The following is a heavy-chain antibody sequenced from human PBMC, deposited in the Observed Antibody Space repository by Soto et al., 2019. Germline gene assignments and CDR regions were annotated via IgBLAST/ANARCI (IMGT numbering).Heavy chain of an antibody. V-gene: IGHV3-21*02. D-gene: IGHD3-16*01. J-gene: IGHJ4*02. Sequence: EVQLVESGGGPVKPGGSLRLSCAASGFSFSSYSMNWVRQAPGKGLEWVSAISKSSTYIYDADSVKGRFTISRDNAKNSLYLQMDSLRAEDTAVYYCARDSLSGGLDHWGQGTLVTVSS. CDR3: ARDSLSGGLDH. CDR1: GFSFSSYS. CDR2: ISKSSTYI.